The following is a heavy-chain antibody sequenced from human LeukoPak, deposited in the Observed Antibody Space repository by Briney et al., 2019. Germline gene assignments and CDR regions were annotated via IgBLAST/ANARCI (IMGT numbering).Heavy chain of an antibody. D-gene: IGHD6-19*01. CDR3: ARDHSSGWYGGWSDP. Sequence: SETLSLTCTVSGGSISSYYWSWIRQPPGKGLEWIGYIYYSGSTNYNPSLKSRVTISVDTSKNQFSLKLSSVTAADTAVYYCARDHSSGWYGGWSDPWGQGTLVTVSS. J-gene: IGHJ5*02. CDR2: IYYSGST. V-gene: IGHV4-59*12. CDR1: GGSISSYY.